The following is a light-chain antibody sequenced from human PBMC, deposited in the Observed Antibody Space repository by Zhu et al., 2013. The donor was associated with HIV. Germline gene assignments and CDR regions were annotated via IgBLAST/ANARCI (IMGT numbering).Light chain of an antibody. CDR3: QQYNNYLLT. CDR2: DAS. CDR1: QSISSW. V-gene: IGKV1-5*01. Sequence: DIQMTQSPSTLSASVGDRVTITCRASQSISSWLAWYQQKPGKAPKFLIYDASSLESGVPSRFSGSGSGTEFTLTISSLQPDDFATYYCQQYNNYLLTFGGGTKVEIK. J-gene: IGKJ4*01.